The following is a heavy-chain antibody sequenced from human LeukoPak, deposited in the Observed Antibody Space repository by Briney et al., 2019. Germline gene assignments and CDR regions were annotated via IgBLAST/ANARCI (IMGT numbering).Heavy chain of an antibody. CDR3: AKERGIYSGYDYFDY. CDR1: GFTFSSYG. D-gene: IGHD5-12*01. CDR2: IWYDGSNK. Sequence: GRSLRLSCAASGFTFSSYGMRWVRQAPGKGLEWVAVIWYDGSNKYYADSVKGRFTISRDNSKNTLYLQMNSLRAEDTALYYCAKERGIYSGYDYFDYWGQGTLVTVSS. J-gene: IGHJ4*02. V-gene: IGHV3-33*06.